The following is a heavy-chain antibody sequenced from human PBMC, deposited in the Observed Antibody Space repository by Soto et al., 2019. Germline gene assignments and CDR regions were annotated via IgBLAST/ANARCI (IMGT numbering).Heavy chain of an antibody. Sequence: SVKVSCKASGCTFSSYAISWVRQALGQGLEWMGGIIPIFGTANYAQKFQGRVTITADKSTSTAYMELSSLRSEDTAVYYCARGGGYSGSYSYYYGMDVWGQGTTVTVSS. J-gene: IGHJ6*02. CDR3: ARGGGYSGSYSYYYGMDV. CDR2: IIPIFGTA. CDR1: GCTFSSYA. D-gene: IGHD1-26*01. V-gene: IGHV1-69*06.